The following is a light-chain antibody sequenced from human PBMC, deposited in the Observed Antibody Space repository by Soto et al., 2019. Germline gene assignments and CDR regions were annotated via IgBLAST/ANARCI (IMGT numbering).Light chain of an antibody. Sequence: DIHMTQSPSTLPASVGYRFTITCRASQSISNWLAWYQQKPGTAPKVLIYNASNLQSGVPSRFRGSGSGTESTLTISGLPPDDSEPYYCRQHDNFPITFGQGTRLEIK. CDR1: QSISNW. CDR2: NAS. CDR3: RQHDNFPIT. J-gene: IGKJ5*01. V-gene: IGKV1-5*01.